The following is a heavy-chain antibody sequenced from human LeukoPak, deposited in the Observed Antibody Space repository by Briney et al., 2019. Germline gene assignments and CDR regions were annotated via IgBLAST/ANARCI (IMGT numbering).Heavy chain of an antibody. CDR2: ISGSGGST. Sequence: GGSLRLSCAASGFTFSSYAMSWVRQAPGKGLEWVSAISGSGGSTYYADSVKGRFTISRDNSKNTLYLQMNSLRAEDTAVYYCAKGVITFGEVIPYPDYWGQGTLVTVSS. D-gene: IGHD3-16*02. J-gene: IGHJ4*02. V-gene: IGHV3-23*01. CDR1: GFTFSSYA. CDR3: AKGVITFGEVIPYPDY.